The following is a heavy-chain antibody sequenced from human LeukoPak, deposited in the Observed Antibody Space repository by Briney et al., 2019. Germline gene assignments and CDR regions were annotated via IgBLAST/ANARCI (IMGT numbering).Heavy chain of an antibody. CDR2: IYYIGST. D-gene: IGHD6-19*01. Sequence: SETLSLTCTVSGGSISSYYWSWIRQPPGKGLEYIGFIYYIGSTNYNPSLKSRVTISVDKSRNQLSLKLSSVTAADTAVYYCARGYSSDFDYWGQGTLVTVSS. V-gene: IGHV4-59*12. CDR1: GGSISSYY. CDR3: ARGYSSDFDY. J-gene: IGHJ4*02.